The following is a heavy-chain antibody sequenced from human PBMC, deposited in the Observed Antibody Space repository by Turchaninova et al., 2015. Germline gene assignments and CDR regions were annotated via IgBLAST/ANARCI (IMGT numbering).Heavy chain of an antibody. CDR2: IYYSGST. D-gene: IGHD3-22*01. Sequence: QVQLQXXXPGLVKPSDXLSLXSTVXXCSISSYYWSWILQPPGKGLEWIGYIYYSGSTNYNPSLKSRVTISVDTSKNQFSLKLSSVTAADTAVYYCARADYYDSSGYPTFDYWGQGTLVTVSS. V-gene: IGHV4-59*01. CDR3: ARADYYDSSGYPTFDY. J-gene: IGHJ4*02. CDR1: XCSISSYY.